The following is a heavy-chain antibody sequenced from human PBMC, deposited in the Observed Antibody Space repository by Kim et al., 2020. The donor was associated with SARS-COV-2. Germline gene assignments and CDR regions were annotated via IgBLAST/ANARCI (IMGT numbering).Heavy chain of an antibody. CDR2: IWYDGSNK. CDR1: GFTFSSYG. J-gene: IGHJ5*02. D-gene: IGHD6-13*01. V-gene: IGHV3-33*01. CDR3: ATAIMIGAAAPDWFDP. Sequence: GGSLRLSCAASGFTFSSYGMHWVRQAPGKGLEWVAIIWYDGSNKYYADSVKGRFTISRDNSKNTLYLQMNSLRAADTAVYYCATAIMIGAAAPDWFDPWG.